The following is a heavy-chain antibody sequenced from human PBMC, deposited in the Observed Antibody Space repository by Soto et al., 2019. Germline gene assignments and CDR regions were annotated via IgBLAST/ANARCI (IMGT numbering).Heavy chain of an antibody. Sequence: EMRLVESGGGLVQPGRSLRLSCAASGFTFSSYSMKWVRQAPGKGLEWVSHISTSSRTIYYADSVKGRFTISRDNAKNSLYLQMNCLRAEDTAVYYCARLYCSGGSCYSGDAFDIWGQGTMVTVSS. V-gene: IGHV3-48*01. CDR2: ISTSSRTI. D-gene: IGHD2-15*01. J-gene: IGHJ3*02. CDR3: ARLYCSGGSCYSGDAFDI. CDR1: GFTFSSYS.